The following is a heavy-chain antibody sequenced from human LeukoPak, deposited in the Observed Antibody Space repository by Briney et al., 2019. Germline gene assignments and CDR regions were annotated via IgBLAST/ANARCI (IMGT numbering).Heavy chain of an antibody. V-gene: IGHV3-64D*06. CDR3: VEYASWAPVY. J-gene: IGHJ4*02. CDR1: GFTFSTYA. CDR2: ISNNGGST. Sequence: AGGSLRLSCSASGFTFSTYAMHWVRQAPGKGLEFVSAISNNGGSTYYADSVKGRFTISRDNSKNTLYLQMSSLRDEDTAIYYCVEYASWAPVYWGQGTLVTISS.